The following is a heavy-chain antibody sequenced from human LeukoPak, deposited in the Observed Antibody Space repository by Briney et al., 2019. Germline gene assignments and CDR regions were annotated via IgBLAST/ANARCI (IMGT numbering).Heavy chain of an antibody. CDR3: ARAFREMATILARTSRYFDL. V-gene: IGHV4-34*01. Sequence: SETLSLTCAVYGGSFSGYYWSWIRQPPGKGLEWIGEINHSGSTNYNPSLKSRVTISVDTSKDQFSLKLSSVTAADTVVYDCARAFREMATILARTSRYFDLWGRGTLVTVSS. J-gene: IGHJ2*01. D-gene: IGHD5-12*01. CDR2: INHSGST. CDR1: GGSFSGYY.